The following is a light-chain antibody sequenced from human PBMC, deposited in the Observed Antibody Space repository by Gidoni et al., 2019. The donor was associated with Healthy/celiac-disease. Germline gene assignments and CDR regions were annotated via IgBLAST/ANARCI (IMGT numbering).Light chain of an antibody. Sequence: IQMTQSPSTLSASVGDRVNIPCRASQSISSWLAWYQQKPGKAPKLLIYKASSLESGVPSRFSGSGSGTEFTLTISSLQHDDFATYYCQQYNSYPCSFGQGTKLEIK. CDR2: KAS. J-gene: IGKJ2*04. CDR1: QSISSW. CDR3: QQYNSYPCS. V-gene: IGKV1-5*03.